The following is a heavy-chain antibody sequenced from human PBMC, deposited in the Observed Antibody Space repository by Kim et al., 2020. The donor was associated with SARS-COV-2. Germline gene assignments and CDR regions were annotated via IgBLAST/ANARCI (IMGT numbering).Heavy chain of an antibody. Sequence: KYYVDSVKGRFTISRDNAKNTLYLQMNSLRAEDTAVYYCARDTIFYGMDVWGQGTTVTVSS. J-gene: IGHJ6*02. CDR3: ARDTIFYGMDV. CDR2: K. V-gene: IGHV3-7*03. D-gene: IGHD3-9*01.